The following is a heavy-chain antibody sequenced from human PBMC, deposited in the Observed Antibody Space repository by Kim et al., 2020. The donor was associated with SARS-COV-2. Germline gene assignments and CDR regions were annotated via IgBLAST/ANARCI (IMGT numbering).Heavy chain of an antibody. Sequence: SYTNYADSVKGRFTISRDNAKHSLYLQMNSLRDEDTAVYYCARGNYNFDYWGQGTLVTVSS. D-gene: IGHD4-4*01. V-gene: IGHV3-11*05. CDR3: ARGNYNFDY. J-gene: IGHJ4*02. CDR2: SYT.